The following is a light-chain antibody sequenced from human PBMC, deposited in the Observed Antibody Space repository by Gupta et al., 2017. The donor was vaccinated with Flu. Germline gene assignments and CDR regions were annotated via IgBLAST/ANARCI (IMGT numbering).Light chain of an antibody. J-gene: IGKJ1*01. CDR3: QQYNNWPRT. V-gene: IGKV3-15*01. Sequence: EILMTQSPATLSLPPGARATHSCRASPSVSSNLAWYQQTPGKAPRLLIYGASTRATGIPARFSSSGSGTEFTLTSSSLQSEDFAVYYCQQYNNWPRTFGQGTKVEIK. CDR1: PSVSSN. CDR2: GAS.